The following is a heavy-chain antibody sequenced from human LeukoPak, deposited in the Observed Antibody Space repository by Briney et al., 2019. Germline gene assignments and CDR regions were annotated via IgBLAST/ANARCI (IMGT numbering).Heavy chain of an antibody. J-gene: IGHJ3*02. CDR2: INHSGST. CDR3: ARDLYSKWLGHLDI. Sequence: SETLSLTCTVSGGSISSYYWSWIRQPPGKGLEWIGEINHSGSTNYNPSLKSRVTISVDTSKNQFSLKLSSVTAADTAVYYCARDLYSKWLGHLDIWGQGTMVTVSS. CDR1: GGSISSYY. V-gene: IGHV4-34*01. D-gene: IGHD6-19*01.